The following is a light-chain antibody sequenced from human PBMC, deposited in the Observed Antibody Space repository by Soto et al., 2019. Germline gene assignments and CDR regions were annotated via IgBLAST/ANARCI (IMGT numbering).Light chain of an antibody. CDR2: EIN. CDR1: SSDVGDYKY. V-gene: IGLV2-14*03. J-gene: IGLJ2*01. Sequence: QSVLTQPASVSGSPGQSITISCTGTSSDVGDYKYVSWYQQHPGKVPKLMIYEINNRPSGVSNRFSGSKSGNTASLTISGLQAEDEADYYCSSYTSNSRVFGGGTKLTVL. CDR3: SSYTSNSRV.